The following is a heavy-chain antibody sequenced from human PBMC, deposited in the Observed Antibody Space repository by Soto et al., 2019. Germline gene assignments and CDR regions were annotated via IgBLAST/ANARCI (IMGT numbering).Heavy chain of an antibody. V-gene: IGHV4-34*01. D-gene: IGHD3-10*01. CDR1: GGSFSGYY. CDR2: INHSGST. CDR3: ARGRKGISI. J-gene: IGHJ3*02. Sequence: SETLSLTCAVYGGSFSGYYWSWIRQPPGKGLEWIGEINHSGSTNYNPSLKSRVTISVDTSKNQFSLKLSSVTAADTAVYYCARGRKGISIWGQGTMVTVS.